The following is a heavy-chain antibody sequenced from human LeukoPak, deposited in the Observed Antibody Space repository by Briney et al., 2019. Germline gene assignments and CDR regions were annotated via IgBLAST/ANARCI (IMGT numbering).Heavy chain of an antibody. V-gene: IGHV1-2*02. CDR2: INPNSGGT. J-gene: IGHJ3*02. Sequence: ASVKVSCKASGYTFTGHYMHWVRQAPGQGLEWMGWINPNSGGTNYAQKFQGRVTMTRDTSISTAYMELSRLRSDDTAVYYCARDGLPYCGGDCYRTGGAFDIWGQGTMVTVSS. D-gene: IGHD2-21*01. CDR3: ARDGLPYCGGDCYRTGGAFDI. CDR1: GYTFTGHY.